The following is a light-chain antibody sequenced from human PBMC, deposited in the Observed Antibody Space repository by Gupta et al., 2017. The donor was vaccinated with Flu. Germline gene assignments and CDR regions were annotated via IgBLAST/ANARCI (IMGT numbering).Light chain of an antibody. CDR3: QQENGEHPQLT. Sequence: EIVLTQSPGTLSLSPGERATLSCRASQRLTSAYLAWYQQKPGQAPRLLIYAASSRATGVKDSFSGSGDGTDFTLTINRREPEDFAVYYCQQENGEHPQLTFGGGTKVEIK. CDR2: AAS. J-gene: IGKJ4*01. V-gene: IGKV3-20*01. CDR1: QRLTSAY.